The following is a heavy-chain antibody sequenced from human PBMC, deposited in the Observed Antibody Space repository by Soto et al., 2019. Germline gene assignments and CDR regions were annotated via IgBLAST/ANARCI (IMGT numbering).Heavy chain of an antibody. CDR1: GYTFTGYY. Sequence: ASVKVSCKASGYTFTGYYMHWVRQAPGQGLEWMGWINPNSGGTNYAQKFQGRVTMTRDTSISTAYMELSRLRADDTAVYYCARGIPLHYFVVVVAAAQDYYYGMDVWGQGTTVTVSS. V-gene: IGHV1-2*02. D-gene: IGHD2-15*01. J-gene: IGHJ6*02. CDR2: INPNSGGT. CDR3: ARGIPLHYFVVVVAAAQDYYYGMDV.